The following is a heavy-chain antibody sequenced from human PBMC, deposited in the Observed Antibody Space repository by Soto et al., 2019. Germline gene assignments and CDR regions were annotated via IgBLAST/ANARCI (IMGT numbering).Heavy chain of an antibody. CDR1: GITFGNRA. J-gene: IGHJ6*02. Sequence: GGSLRLSCVASGITFGNRAMSWGRQAQGAGLEWVAAMSNTDGAAKYADSVRGRFAISIDNSKNTLYLQMSSLRAEDSAVYYCATSSCGSGVCYYGMDDWGQGTMVTVSS. CDR2: MSNTDGAA. V-gene: IGHV3-23*05. D-gene: IGHD3-16*01. CDR3: ATSSCGSGVCYYGMDD.